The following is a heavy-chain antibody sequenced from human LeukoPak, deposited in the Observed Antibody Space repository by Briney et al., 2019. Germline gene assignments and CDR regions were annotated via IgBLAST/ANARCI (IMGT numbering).Heavy chain of an antibody. V-gene: IGHV3-21*01. J-gene: IGHJ4*02. CDR1: GVTFSSYS. D-gene: IGHD4-17*01. CDR2: ISSSSSYI. Sequence: GGSLRLSCAASGVTFSSYSMNWVRQAPGKGLEWVSSISSSSSYIYYADSVKGRFTISRDNAKNSLYLQMNSLRAEDTAVYYCARDPMTTVTTRDYWGQGTLVTVSS. CDR3: ARDPMTTVTTRDY.